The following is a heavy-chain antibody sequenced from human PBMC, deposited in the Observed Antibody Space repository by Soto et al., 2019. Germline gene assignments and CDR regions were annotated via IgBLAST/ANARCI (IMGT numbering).Heavy chain of an antibody. CDR2: ISGSGGST. D-gene: IGHD3-3*01. V-gene: IGHV3-23*01. CDR1: GFTFSSYA. CDR3: AKIFGVVIIGDYYGMDV. J-gene: IGHJ6*02. Sequence: GGSLRLSCAASGFTFSSYAMSWVRQAPGKGLEWVSAISGSGGSTYYADSVKGRFTISRDNSKNTLYLQMNSLRAEDTAVYYCAKIFGVVIIGDYYGMDVWGQGTTVTVSS.